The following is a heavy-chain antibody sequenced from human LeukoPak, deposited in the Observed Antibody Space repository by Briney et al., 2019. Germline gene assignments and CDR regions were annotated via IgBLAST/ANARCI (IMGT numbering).Heavy chain of an antibody. J-gene: IGHJ6*03. D-gene: IGHD3-3*01. CDR3: ARPPRYDFWSGYYRVNYYYYYYMDV. Sequence: GASVKVSCKASGYTFTSYDINWVRQATGQGLEWMGWMNPNSGNTGYAQKFQGRVTMPRNTSISTAYIELSSLRSEDTAVYYCARPPRYDFWSGYYRVNYYYYYYMDVWGKGTTVTVSS. V-gene: IGHV1-8*01. CDR1: GYTFTSYD. CDR2: MNPNSGNT.